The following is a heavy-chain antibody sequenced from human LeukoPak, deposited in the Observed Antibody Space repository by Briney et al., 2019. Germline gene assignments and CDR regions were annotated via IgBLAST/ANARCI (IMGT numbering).Heavy chain of an antibody. V-gene: IGHV3-11*04. D-gene: IGHD6-19*01. Sequence: GGSLRLSCAASGFTFSDYYMSWIRQAPGKGLEWVSYISSSGSTLYFADFVKGRFTISRDNAKNSLYLQMNSLRAEDTAVYYCAREYSSAWYDNWGQGTLVTVSS. CDR1: GFTFSDYY. CDR2: ISSSGSTL. CDR3: AREYSSAWYDN. J-gene: IGHJ5*02.